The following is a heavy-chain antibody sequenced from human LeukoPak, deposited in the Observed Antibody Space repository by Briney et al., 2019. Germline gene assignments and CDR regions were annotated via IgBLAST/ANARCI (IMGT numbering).Heavy chain of an antibody. CDR2: INPNSGGT. CDR3: ARAVYDYVRGSYRNVHAFDI. Sequence: ASVKVSCKASGYTFTGYYMHWVRQAPGQGLEWMGWINPNSGGTNYAQKFQGRVTMTRDTSISTAYMELSRLRSDDTAVYYCARAVYDYVRGSYRNVHAFDIWGQGTMVTVSS. J-gene: IGHJ3*02. V-gene: IGHV1-2*02. D-gene: IGHD3-16*02. CDR1: GYTFTGYY.